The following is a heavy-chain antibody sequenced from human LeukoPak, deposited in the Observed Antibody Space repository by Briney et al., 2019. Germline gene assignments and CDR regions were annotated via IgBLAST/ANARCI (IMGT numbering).Heavy chain of an antibody. CDR1: GFTFSSYS. CDR3: GRDFNY. J-gene: IGHJ4*02. CDR2: ISSSSGYT. Sequence: PGGSLRLSCAASGFTFSSYSMIWVRQAPGKGLEWVSTISSSSGYTYYAESAKGRFTISRDNAKNSLYLQMNSLRAEDTAVYYCGRDFNYWGQGTLVTVSS. V-gene: IGHV3-21*01.